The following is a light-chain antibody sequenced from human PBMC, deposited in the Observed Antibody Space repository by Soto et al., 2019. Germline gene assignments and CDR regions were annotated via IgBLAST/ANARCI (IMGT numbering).Light chain of an antibody. CDR2: DAS. CDR3: QQYGSSPWT. V-gene: IGKV3-20*01. Sequence: EIVMTQSPATLSVSPGERVTLSCRASQSVSSNLAWYQQKPGQSPRLLIYDASSRATGIPDRFSGSGSGTDFTLTISRLEPEDFAVYYCQQYGSSPWTFGQGTKVDIK. J-gene: IGKJ1*01. CDR1: QSVSSN.